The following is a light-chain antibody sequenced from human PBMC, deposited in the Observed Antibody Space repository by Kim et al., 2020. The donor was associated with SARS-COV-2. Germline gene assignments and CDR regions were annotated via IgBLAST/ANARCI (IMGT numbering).Light chain of an antibody. CDR1: SSDLGAYKY. J-gene: IGLJ1*01. Sequence: QSVTISCTGPSSDLGAYKYVSWYQQHPGKAPKLMIYEVNRRPSGVPDRFSGSKSGNTASLTVSGLQAEDEADYYCTSYAGSNNLDVFGTGTKVTVL. CDR2: EVN. V-gene: IGLV2-8*01. CDR3: TSYAGSNNLDV.